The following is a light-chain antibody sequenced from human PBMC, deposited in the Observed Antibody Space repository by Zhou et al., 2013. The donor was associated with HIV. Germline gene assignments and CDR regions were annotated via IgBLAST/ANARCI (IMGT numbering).Light chain of an antibody. CDR1: QDIRNY. CDR2: GAS. Sequence: DIQMTQSPSAMSASVGDRVTITCRASQDIRNYVAWYQQNPGKAPRLLIYGASGLQSGVPSRFSGSGSGTDYTLTISSLQPEDFATYYCQQAHSFPYTFGQGTKLETK. J-gene: IGKJ2*01. CDR3: QQAHSFPYT. V-gene: IGKV1-12*01.